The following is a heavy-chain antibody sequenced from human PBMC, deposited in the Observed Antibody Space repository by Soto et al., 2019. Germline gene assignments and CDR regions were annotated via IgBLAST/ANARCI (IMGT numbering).Heavy chain of an antibody. J-gene: IGHJ4*02. V-gene: IGHV3-30*03. Sequence: QVQLVESGGGVVQPGRSLRLSCAASGFTFSSFGMHWVRQAPGKGLEWVAVISDDGSEKYHADSVKGRFTISRDNSKNKLYLQRNSLRAEDTDVYYCARKPETGTTVPFDYWGQGTLVTVSS. CDR3: ARKPETGTTVPFDY. CDR1: GFTFSSFG. D-gene: IGHD1-1*01. CDR2: ISDDGSEK.